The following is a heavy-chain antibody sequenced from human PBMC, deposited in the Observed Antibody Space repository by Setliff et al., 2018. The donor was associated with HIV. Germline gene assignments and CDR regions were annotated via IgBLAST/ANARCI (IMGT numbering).Heavy chain of an antibody. CDR1: GYTFTSYA. D-gene: IGHD2-8*01. J-gene: IGHJ6*03. Sequence: RASVKVSCKASGYTFTSYAMHWVRQAPGQRLEWMGWINAGNGNTKYSQRFQGRVTITRDTSASTAYMELSSLRSDDTAVYYCARRGHEVYGYYYYYYYMDVWGKGTTVTVSS. CDR2: INAGNGNT. CDR3: ARRGHEVYGYYYYYYYMDV. V-gene: IGHV1-3*01.